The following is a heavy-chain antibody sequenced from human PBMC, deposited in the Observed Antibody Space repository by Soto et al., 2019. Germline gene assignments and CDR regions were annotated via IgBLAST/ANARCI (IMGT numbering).Heavy chain of an antibody. J-gene: IGHJ4*02. CDR2: ISGTGYNT. CDR1: GFTFTSYA. CDR3: AKAGFSSSWSPTYFDY. Sequence: GGSLRLSSASSGFTFTSYAMNWVRLAPGKGLEWVSAISGTGYNTYYADSVKGRFTISRDNTKNTLYLQMNSLRAEDTAVYYCAKAGFSSSWSPTYFDYWGQGTLVTVSS. V-gene: IGHV3-23*01. D-gene: IGHD6-13*01.